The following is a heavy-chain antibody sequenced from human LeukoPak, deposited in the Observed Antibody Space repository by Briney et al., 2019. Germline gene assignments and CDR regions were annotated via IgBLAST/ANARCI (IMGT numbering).Heavy chain of an antibody. CDR3: AREKCSGGSCYSIFFDY. J-gene: IGHJ4*02. CDR1: GFTFSNYA. Sequence: GGSLRLSCAASGFTFSNYAMSWVRQAPGKGLEWVSGISGSGGSGSGGSTYYANSVKGRFTISRDNAKNSLYLQMNSLRAEDTAVYYCAREKCSGGSCYSIFFDYWGQGTLVTVSS. CDR2: ISGSGGSGSGGST. D-gene: IGHD2-15*01. V-gene: IGHV3-23*01.